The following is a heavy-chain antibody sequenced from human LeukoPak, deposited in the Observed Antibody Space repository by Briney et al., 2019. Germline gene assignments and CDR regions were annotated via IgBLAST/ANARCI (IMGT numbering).Heavy chain of an antibody. D-gene: IGHD3-22*01. J-gene: IGHJ3*02. CDR1: GFAFSNHN. Sequence: GGSLRLSCVASGFAFSNHNMDWVRQAPGKGLEWVSYISGSGDAIFYADSVRGRFTISRDNAKNSVYLQMNSLRAEDTAVYYCAGTYYYDKGAFDIWGQGTMVTVSS. CDR2: ISGSGDAI. V-gene: IGHV3-48*01. CDR3: AGTYYYDKGAFDI.